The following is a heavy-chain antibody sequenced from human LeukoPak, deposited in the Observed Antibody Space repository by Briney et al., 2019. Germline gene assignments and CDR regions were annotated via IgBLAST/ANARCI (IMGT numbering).Heavy chain of an antibody. J-gene: IGHJ5*02. CDR2: FHYGGSA. CDR1: GDSVSSRNFF. V-gene: IGHV4-39*02. CDR3: ARHEYQVFPPANWFDP. D-gene: IGHD6-6*01. Sequence: SETLSLTCTVSGDSVSSRNFFWGWIRQSPGKGLEWIGSFHYGGSAFYNPSLKSRVTISVDTSNNHFSLELTSVTAADSAAYYCARHEYQVFPPANWFDPWGQGTLVTVSS.